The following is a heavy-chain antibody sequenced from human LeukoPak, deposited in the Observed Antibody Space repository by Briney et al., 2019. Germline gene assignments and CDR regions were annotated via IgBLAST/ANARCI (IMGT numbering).Heavy chain of an antibody. CDR2: ISFTSSYI. CDR1: GFTFSNSN. J-gene: IGHJ6*03. V-gene: IGHV3-21*01. Sequence: GGSLRLSCVVSGFTFSNSNMNWVRQAPGKGLEWVSSISFTSSYIYYADSVTGRFTISRDNAKNSLYLQMNSLRAEDTAVYYCAREGRKSRGVDIVRKKETGYYYYMDVWGKGTTVTVSS. CDR3: AREGRKSRGVDIVRKKETGYYYYMDV. D-gene: IGHD2-15*01.